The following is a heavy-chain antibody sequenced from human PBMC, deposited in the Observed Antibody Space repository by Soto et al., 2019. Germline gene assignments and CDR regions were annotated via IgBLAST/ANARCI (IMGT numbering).Heavy chain of an antibody. Sequence: GGSLRLSCAASGFTFDDYGMSWVRQAPGKGLEWVSGINWNGGSTGYADSVKGRFTISRDNAKNSLYLQMNSLRAEDTGLYHCARERLMASGGSYGYGMEVWGQGTTVTVSS. CDR2: INWNGGST. CDR3: ARERLMASGGSYGYGMEV. CDR1: GFTFDDYG. J-gene: IGHJ6*02. V-gene: IGHV3-20*01. D-gene: IGHD1-26*01.